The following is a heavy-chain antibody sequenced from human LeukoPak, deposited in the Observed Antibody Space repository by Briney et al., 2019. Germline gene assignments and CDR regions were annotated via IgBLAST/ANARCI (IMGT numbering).Heavy chain of an antibody. D-gene: IGHD3-22*01. CDR3: ARYFYDSSGSSSDAFDI. CDR1: GYTFTGYY. Sequence: ASVKVSCKASGYTFTGYYMHWVRQAPGQGLEWMGSINPTSGGTNYPQRFQGRVTMTRDTSMSTAHMELSRLRSDDSAVYYCARYFYDSSGSSSDAFDIWGQGTMVTVSS. CDR2: INPTSGGT. V-gene: IGHV1-2*02. J-gene: IGHJ3*02.